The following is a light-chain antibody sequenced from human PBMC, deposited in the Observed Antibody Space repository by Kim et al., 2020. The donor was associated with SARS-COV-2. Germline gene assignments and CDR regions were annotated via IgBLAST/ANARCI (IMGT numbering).Light chain of an antibody. J-gene: IGKJ3*01. Sequence: RATINGKSSQSVLDSSNNKNYLAWYQQKPGQPPKLLIYWASTREAGVPERFSGSGSGTDFTLTISSLQAEDVAVYYCQQYYSTLTFGPGTKVDIK. CDR3: QQYYSTLT. CDR1: QSVLDSSNNKNY. CDR2: WAS. V-gene: IGKV4-1*01.